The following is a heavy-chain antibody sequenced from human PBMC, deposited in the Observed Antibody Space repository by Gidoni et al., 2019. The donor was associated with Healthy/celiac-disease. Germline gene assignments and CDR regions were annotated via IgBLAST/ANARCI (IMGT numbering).Heavy chain of an antibody. J-gene: IGHJ6*02. CDR2: ISSSSSYI. V-gene: IGHV3-21*01. D-gene: IGHD6-13*01. CDR3: AREGGIAAAATPPPEYGMDV. Sequence: EVQLVESGGGLVKPGGSVRLSCAASGFTCSSDSMNWVRQAPGKGREWVSSISSSSSYISYADSVKGRFTISRDNAKNSLYLQMNSLRAEDTAVYYCAREGGIAAAATPPPEYGMDVWGQGTTVTVSS. CDR1: GFTCSSDS.